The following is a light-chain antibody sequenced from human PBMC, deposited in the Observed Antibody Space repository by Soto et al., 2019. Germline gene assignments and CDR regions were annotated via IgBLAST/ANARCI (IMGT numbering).Light chain of an antibody. J-gene: IGLJ1*01. CDR2: DVS. Sequence: QSALTQPPSASGSPGQSVAISCSGSSSVDYNYVSWYQQHPGKAPKLMIYDVSNRPSGVSNRFSGSKSGNTASLTISGLQAEDEADYYCSSYTSSSTLLYVFGTGTKLTVL. CDR1: SSVDYNY. V-gene: IGLV2-14*01. CDR3: SSYTSSSTLLYV.